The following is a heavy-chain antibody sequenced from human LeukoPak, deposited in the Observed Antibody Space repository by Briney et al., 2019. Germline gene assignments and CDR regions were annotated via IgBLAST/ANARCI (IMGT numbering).Heavy chain of an antibody. J-gene: IGHJ3*02. CDR2: IYYSGST. V-gene: IGHV4-59*08. CDR3: ARHLHDSSGYYFDAFDI. Sequence: SETLSLTCTVSGGSISSYYWSWIRQPPGKGLEWIGYIYYSGSTNYNPSLKSRVTISVDTSKNQFSLKLGSVTAADTAVYYCARHLHDSSGYYFDAFDIWGQGTMVTVSS. CDR1: GGSISSYY. D-gene: IGHD3-22*01.